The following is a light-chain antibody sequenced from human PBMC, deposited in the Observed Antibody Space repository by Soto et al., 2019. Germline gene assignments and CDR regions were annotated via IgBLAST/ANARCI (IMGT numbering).Light chain of an antibody. J-gene: IGKJ1*01. CDR1: QNIDNK. CDR3: QQFHYWRT. CDR2: DAS. V-gene: IGKV3-15*01. Sequence: EIVLTQSPATLSLSPGERATLSCRASQNIDNKFVWYQQKPGQVPRLLIYDASTRATGIPARFSGSGSGTEFTLAISSLQSEDFAFYYCQQFHYWRTFGQGTKVDIK.